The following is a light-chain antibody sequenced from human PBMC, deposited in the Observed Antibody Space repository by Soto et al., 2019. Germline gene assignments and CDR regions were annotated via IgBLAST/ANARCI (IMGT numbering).Light chain of an antibody. Sequence: DLQMTQSPLSLSASVGDRVTITCRASQAFSNYLTWYQQKPGEPPKRLIYAASNLHSGVPSRFSGSGSGTEFTLTISSLQPEDFATYYCLQHNSFPWTFGQGTTVQL. CDR2: AAS. J-gene: IGKJ1*01. CDR1: QAFSNY. CDR3: LQHNSFPWT. V-gene: IGKV1-17*01.